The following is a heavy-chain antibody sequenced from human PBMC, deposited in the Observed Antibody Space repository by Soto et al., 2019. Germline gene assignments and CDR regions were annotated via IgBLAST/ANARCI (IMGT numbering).Heavy chain of an antibody. V-gene: IGHV4-39*01. J-gene: IGHJ4*02. D-gene: IGHD5-12*01. CDR2: IYYSVST. CDR1: GGSISSSSYY. Sequence: QLQLQESGPGLVKPSETLSLTCTVSGGSISSSSYYWGWTRQPPGKGLEWIGSIYYSVSTCYNPFLKSRVTISVGTSKSHCSLMLSSVTAADTAVYYCARHGPHGYSGYDALDYWCQGSLVTVSS. CDR3: ARHGPHGYSGYDALDY.